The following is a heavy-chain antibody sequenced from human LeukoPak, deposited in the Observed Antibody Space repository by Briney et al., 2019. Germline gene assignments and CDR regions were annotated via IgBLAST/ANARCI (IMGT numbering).Heavy chain of an antibody. J-gene: IGHJ5*02. CDR1: GYTFTSYF. CDR2: INPRGGTT. Sequence: ASVKVSCKASGYTFTSYFMYWVRQAPGQGLEWMGLINPRGGTTRYAQKFQGRVTMTRDTSISTAYMELSRLRSDDTAVYYCARDKSLQQLVPFCWFDPWGQGTLVTVSS. V-gene: IGHV1-46*01. D-gene: IGHD6-13*01. CDR3: ARDKSLQQLVPFCWFDP.